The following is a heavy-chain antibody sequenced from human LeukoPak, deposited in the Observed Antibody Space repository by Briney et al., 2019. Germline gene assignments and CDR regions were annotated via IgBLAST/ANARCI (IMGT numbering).Heavy chain of an antibody. CDR2: IYYSGST. Sequence: PSETLSLTCTVSGGSISSYYWSWIRQPPGKGLEWIGYIYYSGSTNYNPSLKSRVTISVDTSKNQFSLKLSSVTAADTAVYYCAREVGYYYGMDFWGQGTTVTVSS. V-gene: IGHV4-59*01. CDR3: AREVGYYYGMDF. CDR1: GGSISSYY. J-gene: IGHJ6*02. D-gene: IGHD1-26*01.